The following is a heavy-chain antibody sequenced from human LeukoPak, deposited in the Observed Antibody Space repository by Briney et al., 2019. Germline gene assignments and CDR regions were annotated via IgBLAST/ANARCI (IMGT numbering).Heavy chain of an antibody. CDR1: GGSSSSYC. V-gene: IGHV4-4*09. D-gene: IGHD2-21*02. CDR3: ARRLLPYYFDY. J-gene: IGHJ4*02. CDR2: IYTSGST. Sequence: PSETLSLTCTVSGGSSSSYCWSWIRQPPWKGLEWIGYIYTSGSTNYNPSLQSRVTISVDTSKNQFSLKLSSVTAADTAVYYCARRLLPYYFDYWGQGTLVTVSS.